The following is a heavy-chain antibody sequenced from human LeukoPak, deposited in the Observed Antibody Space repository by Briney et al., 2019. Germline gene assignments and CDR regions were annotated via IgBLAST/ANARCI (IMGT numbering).Heavy chain of an antibody. CDR2: ISGSGGST. J-gene: IGHJ4*02. CDR3: AKKDYGGNSAIDY. D-gene: IGHD4-23*01. Sequence: GGSLRLSCAASGFTFSSYAMSWVRQAPGKGLEWVSAISGSGGSTYYADSVKGRFTISRDNFKNTLYLQMNSLRAEDTAVYYCAKKDYGGNSAIDYWGQGTLVTVSS. CDR1: GFTFSSYA. V-gene: IGHV3-23*01.